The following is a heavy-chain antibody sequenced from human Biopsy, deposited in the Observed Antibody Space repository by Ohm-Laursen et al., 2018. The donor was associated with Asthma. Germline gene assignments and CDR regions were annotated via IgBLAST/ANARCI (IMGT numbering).Heavy chain of an antibody. D-gene: IGHD2-2*01. CDR1: GGTFNTYV. Sequence: SSVKVSCKSLGGTFNTYVIGWVRHAPGQGLEWMGGINSVFGTTTYPQKFQDRVTITADNSTSTVYMELSSLRSEDTAVYYCARKAGSCISRTCYSLDFWGQGTLVTVSS. CDR2: INSVFGTT. CDR3: ARKAGSCISRTCYSLDF. V-gene: IGHV1-69*06. J-gene: IGHJ4*02.